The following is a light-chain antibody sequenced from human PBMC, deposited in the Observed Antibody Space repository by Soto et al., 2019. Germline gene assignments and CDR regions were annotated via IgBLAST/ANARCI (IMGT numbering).Light chain of an antibody. V-gene: IGKV1-39*01. CDR3: QHSYSTPDT. CDR2: GAS. Sequence: DIQMTQSPSSLSASVGDRVTITCRASQSISTYLNWYQQKPGKAPKLLIYGASCLQGGVPSRFSGSGSGTDFTLTISSLKPEDFATYYSQHSYSTPDTFGQGTKLEIK. CDR1: QSISTY. J-gene: IGKJ2*01.